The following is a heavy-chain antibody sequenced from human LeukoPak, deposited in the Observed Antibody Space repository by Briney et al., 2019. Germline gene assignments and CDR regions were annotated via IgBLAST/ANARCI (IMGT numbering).Heavy chain of an antibody. V-gene: IGHV1-8*01. D-gene: IGHD2-2*01. CDR1: GYTFTSYD. CDR2: MNPNSGNT. Sequence: GASVKVSCKASGYTFTSYDINWVRQATGQGLEWMGWMNPNSGNTGYAQKFQGRVTMTRNTSISTAYMGLSSLRSEDTAVYYCARGRKQLLRYYYYYYMDVWGKGTTVTVSS. CDR3: ARGRKQLLRYYYYYYMDV. J-gene: IGHJ6*03.